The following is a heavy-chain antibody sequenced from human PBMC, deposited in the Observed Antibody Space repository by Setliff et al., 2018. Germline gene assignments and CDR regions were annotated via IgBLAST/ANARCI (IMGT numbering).Heavy chain of an antibody. Sequence: PSETLSLTCSVSGGSISTYHWSWIRQPPEKGLEWIAYIHYSGSTNQNPSLKSRVTMSVDTSKNQVSLKMTSVTAADTAVYYCARHGPTRTDSWFDSFDVWGQGTKVTVPS. V-gene: IGHV4-59*08. CDR3: ARHGPTRTDSWFDSFDV. J-gene: IGHJ3*01. CDR1: GGSISTYH. D-gene: IGHD3-10*01. CDR2: IHYSGST.